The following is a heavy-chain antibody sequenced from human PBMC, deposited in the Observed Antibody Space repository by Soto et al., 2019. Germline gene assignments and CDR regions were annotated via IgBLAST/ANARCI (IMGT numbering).Heavy chain of an antibody. CDR1: GFTVSSNY. V-gene: IGHV3-66*01. CDR3: ARASDYYYGMDV. CDR2: IYSGGST. J-gene: IGHJ6*02. Sequence: GGSLRLSCAASGFTVSSNYVSWVRQAPGKGLEWVSVIYSGGSTYYADSVKGRFTISRDNSKNTLYLQMNSLRAEDTAVYYCARASDYYYGMDVWGQGTTVTVSS.